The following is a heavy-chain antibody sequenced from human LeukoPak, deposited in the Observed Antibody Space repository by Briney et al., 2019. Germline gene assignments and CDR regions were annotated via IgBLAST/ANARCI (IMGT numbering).Heavy chain of an antibody. CDR1: GFTFSSYS. J-gene: IGHJ4*02. V-gene: IGHV3-21*01. Sequence: GGSLRLSCAASGFTFSSYSMNWVRQAPGKGLEWVSSISSSSGYIYYADSVKGRFTISRDNAKNSLYLQMNSLRAEDTAVYYRARDHESSGYANAEFDYWGQGTLVTVSS. D-gene: IGHD3-22*01. CDR3: ARDHESSGYANAEFDY. CDR2: ISSSSGYI.